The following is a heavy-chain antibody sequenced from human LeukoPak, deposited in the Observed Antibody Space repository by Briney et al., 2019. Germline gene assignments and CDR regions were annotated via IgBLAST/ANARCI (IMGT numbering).Heavy chain of an antibody. CDR2: LSGSGSYT. D-gene: IGHD1-14*01. Sequence: GGSLRLSCAASGFTFSNYAVSWVRQAPGKGLDWVSTLSGSGSYTYYADSVKGRFTISRDNSKNTLYLQMNSLRAEDTAVYYCARPLEGTGGNWYFDLWGRGTLVTVSS. V-gene: IGHV3-23*01. J-gene: IGHJ2*01. CDR1: GFTFSNYA. CDR3: ARPLEGTGGNWYFDL.